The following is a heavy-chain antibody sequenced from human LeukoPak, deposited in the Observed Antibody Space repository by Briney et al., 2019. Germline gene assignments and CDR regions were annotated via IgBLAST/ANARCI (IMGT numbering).Heavy chain of an antibody. Sequence: GGSLRLSCAASGFTFSTYGMSWVRQAPGKGLVWVSAISGSGGSTYYADSVKGRFTISRDNSKNTLYLQMNSLRAEDTAVYYCAKPRWGILWPHFDYWGQGTLVTVSS. J-gene: IGHJ4*02. V-gene: IGHV3-23*01. CDR3: AKPRWGILWPHFDY. CDR2: ISGSGGST. D-gene: IGHD3-16*01. CDR1: GFTFSTYG.